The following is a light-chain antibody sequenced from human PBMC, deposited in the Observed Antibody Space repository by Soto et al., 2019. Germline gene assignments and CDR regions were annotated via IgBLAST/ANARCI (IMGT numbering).Light chain of an antibody. V-gene: IGKV1-39*01. CDR1: QSISSN. CDR3: QQIKIIPYI. CDR2: AAS. Sequence: DIQMTQSASSLSASVGDRVTITCRASQSISSNLNWHQQKPGKAPKVLIYAASSLQSGVPSRFSGSGSGTIFTLTTSILQPEIFAIYYCQQIKIIPYIFGRGT. J-gene: IGKJ2*01.